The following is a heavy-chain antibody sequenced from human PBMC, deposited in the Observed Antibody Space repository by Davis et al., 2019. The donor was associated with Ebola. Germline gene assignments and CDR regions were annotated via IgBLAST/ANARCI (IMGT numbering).Heavy chain of an antibody. CDR3: TRHEHDYGDNFDY. V-gene: IGHV3-30*04. CDR1: GFTFSSYA. CDR2: ISYDGSNK. Sequence: GGSLRLSCAASGFTFSSYAMHWVRQAPGKGLEWVAVISYDGSNKYYADSVKGRFTISRDNSKKTLYLQMNSLKTEDTAVYYCTRHEHDYGDNFDYWGQGTLVTVSS. D-gene: IGHD4-17*01. J-gene: IGHJ4*02.